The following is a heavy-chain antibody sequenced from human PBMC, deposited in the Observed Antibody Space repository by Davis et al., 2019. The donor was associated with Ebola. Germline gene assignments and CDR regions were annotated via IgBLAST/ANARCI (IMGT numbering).Heavy chain of an antibody. Sequence: GGSLRLSCAASGFTFDDYAIHWVRQAPGKGLEWVSGISWNSGTIGYADSVKGRFTISRDNAKNSLYLQMNSLRAEDTAVYYCARGVDSGWAYYYYGMDVWGQGTTVTVSS. J-gene: IGHJ6*02. D-gene: IGHD6-19*01. CDR3: ARGVDSGWAYYYYGMDV. CDR2: ISWNSGTI. V-gene: IGHV3-9*01. CDR1: GFTFDDYA.